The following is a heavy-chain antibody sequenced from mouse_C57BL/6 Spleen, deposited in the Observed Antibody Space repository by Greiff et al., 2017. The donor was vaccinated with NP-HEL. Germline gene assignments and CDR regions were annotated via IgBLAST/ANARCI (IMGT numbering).Heavy chain of an antibody. V-gene: IGHV5-9-1*02. D-gene: IGHD1-1*01. J-gene: IGHJ2*01. CDR3: TREYYGSSPYFDY. Sequence: EVKVVESGEGLVKPGGSLKLSCAASGFTFSSYAMSWVRQTPEKRLEWVAYISSGGDYIYYAATVKGRFTISRDNARNTLYLQMSSLKSEDTAMYYCTREYYGSSPYFDYWGQGTTLTVSS. CDR2: ISSGGDYI. CDR1: GFTFSSYA.